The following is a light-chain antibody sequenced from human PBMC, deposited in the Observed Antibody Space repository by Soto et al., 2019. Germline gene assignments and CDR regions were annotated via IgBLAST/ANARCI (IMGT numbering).Light chain of an antibody. CDR2: SNN. V-gene: IGLV1-44*01. CDR3: CSYAGDYTYV. CDR1: SSNIGSNT. Sequence: QSVLTQPPSASGTPGQRVTISCSGSSSNIGSNTVNWYQQLPGTAPKLLIYSNNQRPSGVPDRFSGSKSGNTASLTISGLQAEDEADYYCCSYAGDYTYVFGTGTKLTVL. J-gene: IGLJ1*01.